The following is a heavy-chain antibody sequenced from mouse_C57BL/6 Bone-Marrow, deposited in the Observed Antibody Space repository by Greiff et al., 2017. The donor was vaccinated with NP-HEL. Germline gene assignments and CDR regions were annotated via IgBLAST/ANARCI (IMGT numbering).Heavy chain of an antibody. Sequence: QVQLQQPGAELVRPGTSVKLSCKASGYTFTSYWMHWVKQRPGQGLEWIGVIDPSDSYTNYNQKFKGKATLTVDTSSSTAYMQLSSLTSEDSAVYYCARWDGYYWYFDVWGTGTTVTVSS. D-gene: IGHD2-3*01. CDR2: IDPSDSYT. J-gene: IGHJ1*03. CDR3: ARWDGYYWYFDV. V-gene: IGHV1-59*01. CDR1: GYTFTSYW.